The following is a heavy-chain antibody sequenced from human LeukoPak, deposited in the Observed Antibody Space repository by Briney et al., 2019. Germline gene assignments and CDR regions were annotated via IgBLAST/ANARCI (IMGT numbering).Heavy chain of an antibody. J-gene: IGHJ4*02. CDR3: AKDSSDDSSGSFDY. CDR1: GFTFTSYA. Sequence: GGSLRLSCATSGFTFTSYAMSWVRQAPGKGLEWVSAISNSGGSTYYADSLKGRFTISRDNAKNTLYLQMNSLRAEDTAVYYCAKDSSDDSSGSFDYWGQGTLVTVSS. CDR2: ISNSGGST. D-gene: IGHD3-22*01. V-gene: IGHV3-23*01.